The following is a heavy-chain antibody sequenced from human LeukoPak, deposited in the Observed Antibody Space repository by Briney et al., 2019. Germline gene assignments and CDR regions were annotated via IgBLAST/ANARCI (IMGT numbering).Heavy chain of an antibody. CDR2: IGGSGGST. V-gene: IGHV3-23*01. CDR1: GFTFSNNA. J-gene: IGHJ4*02. Sequence: GGSLRLSCAASGFTFSNNAMSWGRQAPGKGLEWVSAIGGSGGSTYYADTVKGRFTISRDNSKNTLYMQMNSLRAEDTAVDYCAKSPFDRFLEWDWGQGTLVTVSS. CDR3: AKSPFDRFLEWD. D-gene: IGHD3-3*01.